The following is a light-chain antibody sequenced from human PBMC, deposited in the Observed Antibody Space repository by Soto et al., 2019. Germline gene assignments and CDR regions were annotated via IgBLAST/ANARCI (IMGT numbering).Light chain of an antibody. CDR2: EVS. J-gene: IGLJ3*02. Sequence: QSVLTQPASVSGSPGQSITISCTGTSSDVGSYNYVSWYQHHPGKAPKLLIFEVSNRPSGVSDRFSGSKSGNRASLTISGLQVEDEADYYCASSPSNTPLWVLGGGTKVTVL. CDR3: ASSPSNTPLWV. CDR1: SSDVGSYNY. V-gene: IGLV2-14*01.